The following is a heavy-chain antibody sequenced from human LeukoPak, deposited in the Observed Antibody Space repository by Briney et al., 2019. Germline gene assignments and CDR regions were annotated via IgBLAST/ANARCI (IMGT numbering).Heavy chain of an antibody. CDR3: ARDVGVYGDYAILGY. D-gene: IGHD4-17*01. J-gene: IGHJ4*02. CDR1: GFTFSSYS. V-gene: IGHV3-48*01. CDR2: ISSNSRTI. Sequence: GGSLRLSCAASGFTFSSYSMNWVRQAPGKGLEWISFISSNSRTILYTDSVKGRFTSSRDNAKDSLYLQMNNLRVDDTAVYYCARDVGVYGDYAILGYWGQGTLVTVS.